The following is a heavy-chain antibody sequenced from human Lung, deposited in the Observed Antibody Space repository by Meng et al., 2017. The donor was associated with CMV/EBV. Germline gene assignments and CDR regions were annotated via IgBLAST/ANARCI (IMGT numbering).Heavy chain of an antibody. CDR1: GFTFSSFA. D-gene: IGHD2-15*01. J-gene: IGHJ5*02. V-gene: IGHV3-30-3*01. CDR2: ISYNGFNE. Sequence: SXKISXAASGFTFSSFAMHWVRQAPGKGLECVAVISYNGFNEYYADSVKGRFTISRDNSKNTLSLQMNSLRAEDTALYYCVRGQLFCSGGSCHKHFDPWGQGXLVTGSS. CDR3: VRGQLFCSGGSCHKHFDP.